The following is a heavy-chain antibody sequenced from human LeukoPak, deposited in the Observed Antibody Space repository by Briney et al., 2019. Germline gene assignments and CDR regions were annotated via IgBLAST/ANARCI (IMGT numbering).Heavy chain of an antibody. D-gene: IGHD3-22*01. Sequence: SETLSLTCTVSGGSISSYYWSWIRQPAGKGLEWIGRIYTSGSTNYNPSLKRRVIMSVDTSKNQFSLKLSSVTAADTAVYYCARFGTPKTYYYDSHLSHDAFDIWGQGTMVTVS. CDR2: IYTSGST. CDR3: ARFGTPKTYYYDSHLSHDAFDI. V-gene: IGHV4-4*07. CDR1: GGSISSYY. J-gene: IGHJ3*02.